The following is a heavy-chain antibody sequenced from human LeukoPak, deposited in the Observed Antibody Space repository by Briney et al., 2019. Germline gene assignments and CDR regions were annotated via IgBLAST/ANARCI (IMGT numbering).Heavy chain of an antibody. CDR3: ATSYDSSGCD. CDR2: IKQDGSLQ. D-gene: IGHD3-22*01. J-gene: IGHJ4*02. CDR1: GFTFSSFW. V-gene: IGHV3-7*01. Sequence: PGGSLRLSCTASGFTFSSFWMAWVRQAPGKGLEWMANIKQDGSLQHYGDSVKGRFTISRDNAKNSLYLQMNNLRAEDTALYYCATSYDSSGCDWGQGTLVTVSS.